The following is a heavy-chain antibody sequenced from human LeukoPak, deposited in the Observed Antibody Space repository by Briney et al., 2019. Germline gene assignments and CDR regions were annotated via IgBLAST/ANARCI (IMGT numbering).Heavy chain of an antibody. CDR3: ARDERGSGTVNWNWFDP. J-gene: IGHJ5*02. V-gene: IGHV1-18*01. CDR2: ISAYNGNT. Sequence: RASVKVSCKASGYTFTSYGISWVRQAPGQGLEWMGWISAYNGNTNYAQKLQGRVTMTTDTSTSTAYMELRSLRSDDTAVYYCARDERGSGTVNWNWFDPWGQGTLVTVSS. D-gene: IGHD1-1*01. CDR1: GYTFTSYG.